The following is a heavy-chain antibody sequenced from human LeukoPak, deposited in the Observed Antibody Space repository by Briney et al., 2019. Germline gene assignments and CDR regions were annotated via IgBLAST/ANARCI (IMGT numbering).Heavy chain of an antibody. Sequence: GGSLRLSCAASGFTFSSYIMNWVRQAPGKGLEWVSYISSSSSTIYYADSVKGRFTISRDNAKNSLYLQMNSLRADDTAVYYCARDGSGWSFDYWGQGTLVTVSS. D-gene: IGHD6-19*01. V-gene: IGHV3-48*01. CDR3: ARDGSGWSFDY. CDR2: ISSSSSTI. J-gene: IGHJ4*02. CDR1: GFTFSSYI.